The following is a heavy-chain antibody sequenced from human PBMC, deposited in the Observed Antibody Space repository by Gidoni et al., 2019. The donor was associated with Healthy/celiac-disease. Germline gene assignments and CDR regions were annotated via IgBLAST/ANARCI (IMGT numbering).Heavy chain of an antibody. J-gene: IGHJ3*02. D-gene: IGHD3-10*01. CDR3: ARAGDGSGSLDAFDI. CDR2: INHSGST. Sequence: QVQLQQWGAGLLKPSETLSLTCAVYGGSFSGYYWSWSRQPPGKGLEWIGEINHSGSTNYNSSLNSRVTISVDTSKNQFSLKLSSVTASDTAVYYCARAGDGSGSLDAFDIWGQGTMVTVSS. V-gene: IGHV4-34*01. CDR1: GGSFSGYY.